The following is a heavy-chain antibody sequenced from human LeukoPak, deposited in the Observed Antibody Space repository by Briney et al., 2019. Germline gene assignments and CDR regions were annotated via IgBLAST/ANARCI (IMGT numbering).Heavy chain of an antibody. V-gene: IGHV3-64D*09. Sequence: GGSLRLSCSASGFTFSRYAMHWVRQAPGKGLAYVSGINDNGGRTHYGDSVKGRFSISRDNSKNTLHLQMSTLRAEDTALYYCVKDVGGSYAFDYWGQGILVTVAS. CDR2: INDNGGRT. CDR1: GFTFSRYA. J-gene: IGHJ4*02. D-gene: IGHD1-26*01. CDR3: VKDVGGSYAFDY.